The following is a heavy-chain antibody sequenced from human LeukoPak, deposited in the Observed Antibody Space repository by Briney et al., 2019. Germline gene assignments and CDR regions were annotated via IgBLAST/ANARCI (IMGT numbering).Heavy chain of an antibody. J-gene: IGHJ5*02. CDR2: IYYSGST. D-gene: IGHD2-2*02. Sequence: TSETLSLTCTVSGGSISSYYWSWIRQPPGKGLEWIGYIYYSGSTNYNPSLKSRVTISVDTSKNQFSLKLSSVTAADTAVYYCARGGGYCSSTSCYTLDPWGQGTLVTVSS. CDR1: GGSISSYY. CDR3: ARGGGYCSSTSCYTLDP. V-gene: IGHV4-59*08.